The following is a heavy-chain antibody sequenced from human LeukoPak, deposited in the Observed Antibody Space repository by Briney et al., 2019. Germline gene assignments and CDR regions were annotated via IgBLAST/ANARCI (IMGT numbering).Heavy chain of an antibody. D-gene: IGHD2/OR15-2a*01. V-gene: IGHV1-8*01. CDR2: MNPNSGNT. J-gene: IGHJ3*02. Sequence: ASVKVSCKASGYTFTSYDINWVRQAPGQGLEWMGWMNPNSGNTGYAQKFQGRVTMTRNTSISTAYMELSSLRSEDTAVYYCARDLLSAEAFDIWGQGTMVTVSS. CDR3: ARDLLSAEAFDI. CDR1: GYTFTSYD.